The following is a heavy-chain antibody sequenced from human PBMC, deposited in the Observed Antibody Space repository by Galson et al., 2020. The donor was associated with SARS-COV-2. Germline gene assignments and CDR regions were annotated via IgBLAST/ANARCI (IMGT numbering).Heavy chain of an antibody. CDR1: GDSISSSS. J-gene: IGHJ6*02. V-gene: IGHV4-59*08. Sequence: SETLSLTCTVSGDSISSSSWTWIRQPSGKGLEWIGYIYHSGSTTYNPSLKSRVTISVDTSKNQFSLKLSSVTAADTAVYFCARPNFYYYYAIDVWGLGTTVTVSS. CDR3: ARPNFYYYYAIDV. D-gene: IGHD1-7*01. CDR2: IYHSGST.